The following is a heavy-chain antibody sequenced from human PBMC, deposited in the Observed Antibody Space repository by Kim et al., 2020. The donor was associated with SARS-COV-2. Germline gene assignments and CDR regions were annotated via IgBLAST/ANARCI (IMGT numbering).Heavy chain of an antibody. CDR3: VRGQQWLIKK. D-gene: IGHD6-19*01. CDR2: ISRDGGEI. CDR1: GFTFDDYA. Sequence: GGSLRLSCAASGFTFDDYAIQWVRQVPGKGLEWVSLISRDGGEIKYADSVKGRFTISRDNSKKSVYLQMNSLRSEDTALYYCVRGQQWLIKKWGQGTQVPVPS. V-gene: IGHV3-43*02. J-gene: IGHJ4*02.